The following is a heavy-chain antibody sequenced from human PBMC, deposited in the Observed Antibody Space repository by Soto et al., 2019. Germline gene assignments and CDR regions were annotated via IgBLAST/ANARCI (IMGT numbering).Heavy chain of an antibody. J-gene: IGHJ4*02. CDR2: FRTSGDGGTT. CDR1: GFTFSSYS. V-gene: IGHV3-23*01. D-gene: IGHD3-10*01. Sequence: GGSLRLSCAASGFTFSSYSMSWVRQAPGKGLEWVSGFRTSGDGGTTYYADSVKGRFTISRDNSKNMLFLQMNSLRAGDTAIYYCAKKVNSGPGSQYFDYWGQGTLVTVSS. CDR3: AKKVNSGPGSQYFDY.